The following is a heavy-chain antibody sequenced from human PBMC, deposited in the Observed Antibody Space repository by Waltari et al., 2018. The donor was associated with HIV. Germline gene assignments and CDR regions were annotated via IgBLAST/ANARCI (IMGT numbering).Heavy chain of an antibody. D-gene: IGHD1-26*01. CDR1: GFTCRSHG. CDR2: IKQEGSEK. J-gene: IGHJ4*02. Sequence: EGQLVESGGALIHSGGSRSRPVGPTGFTCRSHGLGGVRQGPGKGREWVANIKQEGSEKYYVDSVKGRFTISRDNAKNSLYLQMNSLRAEDTAVYFCARRRGSYCLDYWGQGTLVTVSS. V-gene: IGHV3-7*01. CDR3: ARRRGSYCLDY.